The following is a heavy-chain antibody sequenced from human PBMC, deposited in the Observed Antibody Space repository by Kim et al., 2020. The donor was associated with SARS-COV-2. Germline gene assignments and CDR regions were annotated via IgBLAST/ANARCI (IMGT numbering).Heavy chain of an antibody. J-gene: IGHJ4*02. CDR3: VKGHRVLDS. Sequence: YTTEAAPSVKSRSPVTGDESKNSLYLQMDSLKPEDTAMYYCVKGHRVLDSWGQGTLVTVSS. CDR2: YTT. V-gene: IGHV3-72*01.